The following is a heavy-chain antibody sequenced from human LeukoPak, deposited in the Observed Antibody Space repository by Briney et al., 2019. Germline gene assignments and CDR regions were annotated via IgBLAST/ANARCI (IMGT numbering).Heavy chain of an antibody. J-gene: IGHJ4*02. CDR3: ASYDYVWGSYRPGVDY. D-gene: IGHD3-16*02. CDR1: GYTFTGYY. Sequence: ASVKVSCKASGYTFTGYYTHWVRQAPGQGLEWMGRINPNSGGTNYAQKFQGRVTMTRGTSISTAYMELSRLRSDDMAVYYCASYDYVWGSYRPGVDYWGQGTLVTVSS. V-gene: IGHV1-2*06. CDR2: INPNSGGT.